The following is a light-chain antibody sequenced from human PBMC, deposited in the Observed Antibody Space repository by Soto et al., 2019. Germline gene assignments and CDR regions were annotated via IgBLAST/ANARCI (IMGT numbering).Light chain of an antibody. CDR2: DAS. CDR3: QQYGSSSWT. V-gene: IGKV3-20*01. CDR1: QSVSRY. J-gene: IGKJ1*01. Sequence: EIVMTQSPATLSLSPGERATLSCRASQSVSRYLAWYQQKPGQAPRLLIYDASNRATGIPDRFSGSGSGTDGTLTISRLENEDGAVYYCQQYGSSSWTFGQGTKVDIK.